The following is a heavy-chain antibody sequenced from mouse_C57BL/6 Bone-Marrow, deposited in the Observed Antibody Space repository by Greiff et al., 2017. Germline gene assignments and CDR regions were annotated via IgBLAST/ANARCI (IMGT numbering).Heavy chain of an antibody. CDR1: GYSFTGYY. CDR3: ARRFLMDY. V-gene: IGHV1-42*01. J-gene: IGHJ4*01. Sequence: VQLQQSGPELVKPGASVKISCKASGYSFTGYYMNWVKQSPEKSLEWIGEINPSTGGTTYNQKFKAKATLTVDKSSSTAYMQLKSRTSEDSAVYYCARRFLMDYWGQGTSVTVSS. CDR2: INPSTGGT.